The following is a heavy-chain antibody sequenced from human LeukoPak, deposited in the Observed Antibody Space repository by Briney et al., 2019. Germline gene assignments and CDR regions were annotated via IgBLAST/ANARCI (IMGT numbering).Heavy chain of an antibody. CDR2: ISYDGSNK. CDR1: GFTFSSYG. V-gene: IGHV3-30*18. D-gene: IGHD6-19*01. J-gene: IGHJ4*02. Sequence: PGGSLRLSCAASGFTFSSYGMHWVRQAPGKGLEWVAVISYDGSNKYYADSVKGRFTISRDNSKNTLYLQMNSLRAEDTAVYYCAKDFFKTGYSSVKFDYWGQGTLATVPS. CDR3: AKDFFKTGYSSVKFDY.